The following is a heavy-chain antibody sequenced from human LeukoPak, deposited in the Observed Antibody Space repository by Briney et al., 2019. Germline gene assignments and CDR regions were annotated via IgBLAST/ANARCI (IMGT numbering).Heavy chain of an antibody. V-gene: IGHV3-23*01. J-gene: IGHJ4*02. CDR2: ISGSGGST. CDR1: GFTFSSYA. Sequence: TGGSLRLSCAASGFTFSSYAMHWVRQAPGKGLEWVSAISGSGGSTYYADSVKGRFTISRDNSKNTLYLQMNSLRAEDTAVYYCAKDLFIAVAGPDYWGQGTLVTVSS. CDR3: AKDLFIAVAGPDY. D-gene: IGHD6-19*01.